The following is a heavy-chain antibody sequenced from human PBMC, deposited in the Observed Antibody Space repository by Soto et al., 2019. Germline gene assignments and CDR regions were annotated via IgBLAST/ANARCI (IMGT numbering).Heavy chain of an antibody. J-gene: IGHJ4*02. CDR3: AKARCTTSNCYVPDY. CDR1: GVSFSTYT. D-gene: IGHD2-8*01. V-gene: IGHV3-23*01. Sequence: GGSPRLSCAASGVSFSTYTMSWVRRAPGKGLEWVSAISGSGGSPSYADSVQGRFTISRDNPKKTLYLQMNSLRAEDTAVYYCAKARCTTSNCYVPDYWGQGTLVTVSS. CDR2: ISGSGGSP.